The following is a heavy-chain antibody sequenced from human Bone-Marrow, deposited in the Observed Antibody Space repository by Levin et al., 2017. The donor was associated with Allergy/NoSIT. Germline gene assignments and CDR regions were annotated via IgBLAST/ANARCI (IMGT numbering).Heavy chain of an antibody. CDR2: IFHSGRA. D-gene: IGHD3-10*01. V-gene: IGHV4-30-2*01. Sequence: PSQTLSLTCAVSGGSMRSGGYSWSWIRQPPGKGLEWIGHIFHSGRAYYNPALKSRVTISVDRSKNQFSLNVRSVTAADTATYYCARGWRIGLLRGEIINWFDPWGRGTLVIVSS. CDR3: ARGWRIGLLRGEIINWFDP. CDR1: GGSMRSGGYS. J-gene: IGHJ5*02.